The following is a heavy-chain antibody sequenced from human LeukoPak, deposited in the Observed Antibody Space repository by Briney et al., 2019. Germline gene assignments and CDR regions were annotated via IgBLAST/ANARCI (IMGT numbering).Heavy chain of an antibody. CDR3: AMQITGSYSPLDY. Sequence: SQTLSLTCAICGESVSSNSAAWDWIRQSPSRGLEWLGRTYYRSKWYNDYAVSVKSRITINPDTSKNQFSLQLNSVTPEDTAVYYCAMQITGSYSPLDYWGQGTLVTVSS. D-gene: IGHD1-26*01. J-gene: IGHJ4*02. CDR2: TYYRSKWYN. V-gene: IGHV6-1*01. CDR1: GESVSSNSAA.